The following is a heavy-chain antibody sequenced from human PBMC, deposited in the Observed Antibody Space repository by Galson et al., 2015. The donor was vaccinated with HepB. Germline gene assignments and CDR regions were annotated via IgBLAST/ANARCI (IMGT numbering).Heavy chain of an antibody. Sequence: QSGAEVKKPGESLKISCKGSGYSFTSYWIGWVRQMPGKGLEWMGIIYPGDSDTRYSPSFQGQVTISADKSISTAYLQWSSLKASDTAMYYCARQPTDSSGYFPFDYWGQGTLVTVSS. J-gene: IGHJ4*02. V-gene: IGHV5-51*01. CDR3: ARQPTDSSGYFPFDY. CDR2: IYPGDSDT. CDR1: GYSFTSYW. D-gene: IGHD3-22*01.